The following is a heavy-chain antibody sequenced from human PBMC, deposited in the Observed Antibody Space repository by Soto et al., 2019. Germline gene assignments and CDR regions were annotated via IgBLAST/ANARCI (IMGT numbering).Heavy chain of an antibody. CDR1: GGLFSSYP. Sequence: QEQLVQSGAEVKKPGSSVKVSCKASGGLFSSYPISWVRQVPGQGLEWMGGIIPVFQTAYYTQRFQGRVTITADESKNTDYMELSSLRSEDTAIYYCARGGSGYTWFNEFWGQGTLVTVSS. CDR3: ARGGSGYTWFNEF. CDR2: IIPVFQTA. V-gene: IGHV1-69*01. D-gene: IGHD3-22*01. J-gene: IGHJ4*02.